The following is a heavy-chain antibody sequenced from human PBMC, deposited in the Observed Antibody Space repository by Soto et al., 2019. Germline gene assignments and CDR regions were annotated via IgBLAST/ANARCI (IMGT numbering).Heavy chain of an antibody. CDR1: GGTFSSYA. V-gene: IGHV1-69*01. CDR2: IIPIFGTA. CDR3: SSAPPTVARRNAVMMLYYYYGMDV. Sequence: QVQLVQSGAEVKKPGSSVKVSCKASGGTFSSYAISWVRQAPGQGLEWMGGIIPIFGTANYAQKFQGRVTITADESTSTAYMELRSMRTEDTAVYYCSSAPPTVARRNAVMMLYYYYGMDVWGQGTTVTVSS. J-gene: IGHJ6*02. D-gene: IGHD3-16*01.